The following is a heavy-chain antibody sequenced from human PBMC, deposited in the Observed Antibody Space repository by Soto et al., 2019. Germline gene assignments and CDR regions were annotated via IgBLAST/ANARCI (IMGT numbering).Heavy chain of an antibody. V-gene: IGHV4-34*01. CDR2: INHSGST. J-gene: IGHJ6*02. Sequence: SEILSLTCAVYGGSFSGYYWSWIRQPPGKGLEWIGEINHSGSTNYKPYLKSRVTISVDTSKNQFSLKMSSVTAADTAVYYCASLPISSTSSGYYYYGMDFWGQGTTVSVS. CDR1: GGSFSGYY. CDR3: ASLPISSTSSGYYYYGMDF. D-gene: IGHD2-2*01.